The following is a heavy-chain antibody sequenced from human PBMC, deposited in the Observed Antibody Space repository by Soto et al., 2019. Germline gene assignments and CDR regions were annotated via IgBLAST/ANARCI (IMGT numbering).Heavy chain of an antibody. J-gene: IGHJ6*03. Sequence: GGSLRLSCAASGFSFSSYSMNWVRQAPGKGLEWVSSISSSASHINYADSVKGRFTISRDNAKKTLYLQVNSLSADDTAVYYCARGGGNYYYYMDVWGKGTTVTVSS. V-gene: IGHV3-21*01. D-gene: IGHD3-16*01. CDR1: GFSFSSYS. CDR3: ARGGGNYYYYMDV. CDR2: ISSSASHI.